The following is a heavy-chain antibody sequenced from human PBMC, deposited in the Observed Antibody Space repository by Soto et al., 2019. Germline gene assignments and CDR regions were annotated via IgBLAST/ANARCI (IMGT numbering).Heavy chain of an antibody. J-gene: IGHJ5*02. D-gene: IGHD3-3*01. Sequence: GGSLRLSCAASGFTFSSYWMSWVRQAPGKGLEWVANIKQDGSEKYYVDSVKGRFTISRDNAKNSLYLQMNSLRAEDTAVYYCARGGSDFWSGYYSWFDPWGQGTLVTVSS. V-gene: IGHV3-7*03. CDR3: ARGGSDFWSGYYSWFDP. CDR2: IKQDGSEK. CDR1: GFTFSSYW.